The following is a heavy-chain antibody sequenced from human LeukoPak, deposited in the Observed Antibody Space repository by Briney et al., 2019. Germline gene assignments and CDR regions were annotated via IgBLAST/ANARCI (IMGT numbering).Heavy chain of an antibody. V-gene: IGHV4-59*08. CDR2: IYYSGST. CDR1: GGSISSYY. CDR3: ARLDYSNPLFDY. J-gene: IGHJ4*02. Sequence: SETLSLTCTVSGGSISSYYWSWIRQPPGKGLEWIGYIYYSGSTNYSPSLKSRVTISVDTSKNQFSLKLSSVTAADTAVYYCARLDYSNPLFDYWGQGTLVTVSS. D-gene: IGHD4-4*01.